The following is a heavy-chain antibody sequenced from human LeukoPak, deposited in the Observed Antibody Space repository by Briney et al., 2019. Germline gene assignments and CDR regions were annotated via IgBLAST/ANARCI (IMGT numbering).Heavy chain of an antibody. D-gene: IGHD5-18*01. CDR1: GFTFSSYA. J-gene: IGHJ4*02. Sequence: GGSLRLSCAASGFTFSSYAMQWVRQAPGKGLEWVAVVSYDGSNKFYADSVKGRFTISRDNSKNTLFLQMNSLRAEDTAVYYCARDRSQRAYSYGPDGEWGQGTLVTVSS. V-gene: IGHV3-30*11. CDR3: ARDRSQRAYSYGPDGE. CDR2: VSYDGSNK.